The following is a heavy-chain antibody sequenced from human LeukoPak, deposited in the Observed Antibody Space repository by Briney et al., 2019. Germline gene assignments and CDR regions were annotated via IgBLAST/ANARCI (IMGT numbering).Heavy chain of an antibody. Sequence: ASVKVSCKASGYTFTGYYMHWVRQAPGQGLEWMGWINPNSGGTNYAQKFQGWVTMTRDTSISTAYMELSRLRSDDTAVYYCAGGPGGIVVVPAAMHWFDPWGQGTLVTVSS. J-gene: IGHJ5*02. D-gene: IGHD2-2*01. CDR1: GYTFTGYY. V-gene: IGHV1-2*04. CDR2: INPNSGGT. CDR3: AGGPGGIVVVPAAMHWFDP.